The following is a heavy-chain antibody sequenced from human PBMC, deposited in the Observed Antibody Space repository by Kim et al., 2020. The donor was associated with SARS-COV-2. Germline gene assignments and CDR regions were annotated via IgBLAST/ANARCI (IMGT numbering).Heavy chain of an antibody. Sequence: GGSLRLSCAASGFTFGDYAMHWVRQAPGKGLEWVSGISWNSGSIGYADSVKGRFTISRDNAKNSLYLQMNSLRAEDTALYYCAKDHPNYSGSYEGAFDIWGQGTMVTVSS. J-gene: IGHJ3*02. CDR2: ISWNSGSI. CDR1: GFTFGDYA. V-gene: IGHV3-9*01. D-gene: IGHD1-26*01. CDR3: AKDHPNYSGSYEGAFDI.